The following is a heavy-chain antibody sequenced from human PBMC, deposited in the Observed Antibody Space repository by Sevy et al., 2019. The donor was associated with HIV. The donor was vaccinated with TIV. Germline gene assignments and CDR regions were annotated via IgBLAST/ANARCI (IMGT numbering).Heavy chain of an antibody. CDR1: GFTFSSYS. Sequence: GGSLRLSCAASGFTFSSYSMNWVRQAPGKGLEWVSSISSSSSYIYYADSVKGRSTISRDNAKNSLYLQMNSLRAEDTAVYYCARAYTSFSSGWYKDYYGMDVWGQGTTVTVSS. J-gene: IGHJ6*02. CDR2: ISSSSSYI. D-gene: IGHD6-19*01. V-gene: IGHV3-21*01. CDR3: ARAYTSFSSGWYKDYYGMDV.